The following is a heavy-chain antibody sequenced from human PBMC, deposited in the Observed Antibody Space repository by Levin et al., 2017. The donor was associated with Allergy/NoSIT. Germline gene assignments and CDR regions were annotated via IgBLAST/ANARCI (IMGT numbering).Heavy chain of an antibody. CDR1: GGSISSYY. CDR2: IYYSGST. Sequence: PSETLSLTCTVSGGSISSYYWSWIRQPPGKGLEWIGYIYYSGSTNYNPSLKSRVTISVDTSKNQFSLKLSSVTAADTAVYYCARVPEVGHDYGDYDPQWFDPWGQGTLVTVSS. D-gene: IGHD4-17*01. J-gene: IGHJ5*02. V-gene: IGHV4-59*01. CDR3: ARVPEVGHDYGDYDPQWFDP.